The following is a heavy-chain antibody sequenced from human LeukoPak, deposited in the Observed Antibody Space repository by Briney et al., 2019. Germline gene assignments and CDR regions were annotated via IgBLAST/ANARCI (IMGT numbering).Heavy chain of an antibody. CDR3: ARGPWPFDI. V-gene: IGHV4-39*07. CDR2: INHSGST. Sequence: SETLSLTCTVSGGSISSSSYHWGWIRQPPGQGLEWIGEINHSGSTNYNPSLKSRVTISVDTSKNQFSLKLSSVTAADTAVYYCARGPWPFDIWGQGTMVTVSS. J-gene: IGHJ3*02. CDR1: GGSISSSSYH.